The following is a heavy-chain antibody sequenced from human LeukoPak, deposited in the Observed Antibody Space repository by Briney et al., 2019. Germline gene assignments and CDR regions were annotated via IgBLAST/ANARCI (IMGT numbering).Heavy chain of an antibody. CDR3: ARGCSKSDYITMVRGACYMDV. CDR1: GGTFSSHA. D-gene: IGHD3-10*01. CDR2: IIPIFGTA. J-gene: IGHJ6*03. V-gene: IGHV1-69*13. Sequence: SVKVSCKASGGTFSSHAISWVRQAPGQGLEWMGGIIPIFGTANYAQKFQGRVTITADESTSTAYMELSSLRSEDTAVYYCARGCSKSDYITMVRGACYMDVWGKGTTVTVSS.